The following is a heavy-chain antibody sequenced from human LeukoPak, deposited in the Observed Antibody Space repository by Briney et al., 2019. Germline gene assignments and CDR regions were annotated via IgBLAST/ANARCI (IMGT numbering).Heavy chain of an antibody. CDR3: AKDLNWGGR. V-gene: IGHV3-7*03. D-gene: IGHD7-27*01. CDR1: GFTFSSYW. J-gene: IGHJ4*02. CDR2: IKQDGSEK. Sequence: GGSLRLSCAASGFTFSSYWMSWVRQAPGKGLEWVANIKQDGSEKYYVDSVKGRFTISRVNSKNTVYLQINSLRAEDTAVYYCAKDLNWGGRWGQGTLVTVSS.